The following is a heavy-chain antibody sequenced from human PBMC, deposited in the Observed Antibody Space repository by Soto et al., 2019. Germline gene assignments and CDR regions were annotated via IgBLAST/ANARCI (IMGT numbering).Heavy chain of an antibody. V-gene: IGHV1-2*04. CDR2: INPNSGGT. J-gene: IGHJ4*02. CDR1: GYTFTGYY. CDR3: AMAYYDSSGYYEPPFDY. D-gene: IGHD3-22*01. Sequence: ASVKVSCKASGYTFTGYYMHWVRQAPGQGLEWMGWINPNSGGTNYAQKFQGWVTMTRDTSISTAYMELSRLRSDDTAVYYCAMAYYDSSGYYEPPFDYWGQGTLVTVSS.